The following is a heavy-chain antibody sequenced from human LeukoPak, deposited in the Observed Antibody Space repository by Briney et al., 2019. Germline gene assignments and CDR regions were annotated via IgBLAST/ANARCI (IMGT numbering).Heavy chain of an antibody. CDR1: GYTFTGYY. CDR3: ARSFPFPRRYFDY. D-gene: IGHD3-9*01. Sequence: ASVKVSCKASGYTFTGYYMHWVRQAPGQGLEWMGRINPNSGGTNYAQKFQGRVTMTRDTSISTAYMELSRLRSDDTAVYYCARSFPFPRRYFDYLGQGTLVTVSS. J-gene: IGHJ4*02. CDR2: INPNSGGT. V-gene: IGHV1-2*06.